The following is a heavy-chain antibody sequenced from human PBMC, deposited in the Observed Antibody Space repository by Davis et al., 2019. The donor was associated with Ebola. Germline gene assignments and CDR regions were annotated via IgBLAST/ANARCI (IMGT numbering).Heavy chain of an antibody. V-gene: IGHV3-33*01. J-gene: IGHJ4*02. D-gene: IGHD5-12*01. CDR3: ARVTGIVATEFGY. CDR1: GFTFSSYG. Sequence: GESLKISCVASGFTFSSYGMHWVRQAPGKGLEWVAVIWYDGSNKYYADSVKGRFTISRDNSKNTLYLQMNSLRAEDTAVYYCARVTGIVATEFGYWGQGTLVTVSS. CDR2: IWYDGSNK.